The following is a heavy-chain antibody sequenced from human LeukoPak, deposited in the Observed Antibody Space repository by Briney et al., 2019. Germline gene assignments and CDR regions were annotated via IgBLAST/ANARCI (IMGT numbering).Heavy chain of an antibody. V-gene: IGHV3-48*01. Sequence: GGSLRLSCAASGFTFSSYSMNWVRQAPGKGLEWVSYISSSSSTIYYADSVKGRFTISRDNAKNSLYLQMNSLRAEDTAVYCCASQDLVGATYAHWGQGTLVTVSS. CDR1: GFTFSSYS. J-gene: IGHJ4*02. CDR2: ISSSSSTI. CDR3: ASQDLVGATYAH. D-gene: IGHD1-26*01.